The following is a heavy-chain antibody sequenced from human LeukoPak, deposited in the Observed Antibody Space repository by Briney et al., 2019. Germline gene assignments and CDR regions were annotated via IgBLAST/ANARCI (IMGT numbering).Heavy chain of an antibody. D-gene: IGHD6-13*01. V-gene: IGHV1-8*01. CDR3: ARGNRLYSSTWSSLAFDI. CDR1: GYTLINYD. Sequence: ASVKVSCKASGYTLINYDINWVRQATGQGLEWMGWTNPRTGYSGYAQNFQGRVTMPRNTSISTVYMELSSLISDDTAVYFCARGNRLYSSTWSSLAFDIWGQGTMVTVSS. J-gene: IGHJ3*02. CDR2: TNPRTGYS.